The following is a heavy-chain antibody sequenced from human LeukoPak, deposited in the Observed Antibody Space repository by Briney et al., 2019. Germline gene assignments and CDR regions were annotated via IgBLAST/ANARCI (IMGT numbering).Heavy chain of an antibody. V-gene: IGHV3-30-3*01. Sequence: GGSLRLSCAASGFTFSSYVMHWVRQAPGKGLEWVAVILYDGSNKYYADSVKGRFTISRDNSKNMLYLQMNSLRAEDTAVYYCARDPTYYLRYGYFDSWGQGTLVTVSS. CDR2: ILYDGSNK. J-gene: IGHJ4*02. CDR3: ARDPTYYLRYGYFDS. D-gene: IGHD1-26*01. CDR1: GFTFSSYV.